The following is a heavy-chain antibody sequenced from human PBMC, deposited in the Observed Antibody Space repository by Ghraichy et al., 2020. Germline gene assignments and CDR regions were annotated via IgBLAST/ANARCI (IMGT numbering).Heavy chain of an antibody. D-gene: IGHD2-15*01. J-gene: IGHJ3*02. V-gene: IGHV3-23*01. CDR1: GFTFSSYA. Sequence: GGSLRLSCAASGFTFSSYAMSWVRQAPGKGLEWVSAISGSGGSTYYADSVKGRFTISRDNSKNTLYLQMNSLRAEDTAVYYCAKGSLGYCSGGSCDYDAFDMWGQGTMVPLSS. CDR2: ISGSGGST. CDR3: AKGSLGYCSGGSCDYDAFDM.